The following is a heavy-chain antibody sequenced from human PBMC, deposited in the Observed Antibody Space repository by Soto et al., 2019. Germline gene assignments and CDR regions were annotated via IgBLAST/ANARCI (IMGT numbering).Heavy chain of an antibody. CDR1: GFTFDDYA. Sequence: EVQLVESGGGLVQPGRSLRLSCAASGFTFDDYAMHWVRQAPGKGLEWVSGISWNVGSIAYADSVKGRFTISRDNAKNSLYLQMNSPRAEDTALYYCAKGVAGWYYFDYWGQGTLVTVSS. CDR2: ISWNVGSI. CDR3: AKGVAGWYYFDY. D-gene: IGHD3-3*01. J-gene: IGHJ4*02. V-gene: IGHV3-9*01.